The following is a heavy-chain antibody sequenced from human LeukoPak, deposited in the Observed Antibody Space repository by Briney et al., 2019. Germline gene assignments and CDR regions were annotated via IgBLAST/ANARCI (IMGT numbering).Heavy chain of an antibody. CDR1: GYTFTSYG. J-gene: IGHJ4*02. D-gene: IGHD6-19*01. CDR3: ARDSLLAVAGTLDY. Sequence: ASVKVSCKASGYTFTSYGISWVRQAPGQGLEWMGWISAYNGNTNYAQKLQGRVTMTTDTSTSTAYMELRSLRSDDTAVYYCARDSLLAVAGTLDYWGQGTLVTVSS. CDR2: ISAYNGNT. V-gene: IGHV1-18*01.